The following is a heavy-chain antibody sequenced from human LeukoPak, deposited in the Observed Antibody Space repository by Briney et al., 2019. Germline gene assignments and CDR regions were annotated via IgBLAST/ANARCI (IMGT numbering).Heavy chain of an antibody. D-gene: IGHD3-10*01. CDR2: ISYEGSVT. CDR1: GFTFSNYA. J-gene: IGHJ6*04. Sequence: PGGSLRLSCAASGFTFSNYAFHWVRHPPGKGLEWAAVISYEGSVTYYADSVKGRFTISRDNSKNTLDLQMNSLRVEDTAVYYCVRDRAPWGGALGGAKGMDVWGEGTTVTVSS. CDR3: VRDRAPWGGALGGAKGMDV. V-gene: IGHV3-30*04.